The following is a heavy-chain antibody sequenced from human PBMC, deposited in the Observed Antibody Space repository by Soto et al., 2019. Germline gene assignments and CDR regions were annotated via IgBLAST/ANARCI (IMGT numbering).Heavy chain of an antibody. CDR3: ARRSYGGKNWFDP. CDR1: GGSFSGYY. V-gene: IGHV4-34*01. CDR2: INHSGST. Sequence: ASETLSLTCAVYGGSFSGYYWSWIRQPPGKGLEWIGEINHSGSTNYNPSLKSRVTISVDTSKNQFSLKLSSVTAADTAVYYCARRSYGGKNWFDPWGQGTLVTVSS. D-gene: IGHD1-26*01. J-gene: IGHJ5*02.